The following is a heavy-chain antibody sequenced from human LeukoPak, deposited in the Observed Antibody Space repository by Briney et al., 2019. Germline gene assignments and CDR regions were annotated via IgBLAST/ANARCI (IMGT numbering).Heavy chain of an antibody. CDR3: ARINHGDYRYGMDV. CDR2: MNPNSGNT. J-gene: IGHJ6*02. Sequence: ASVKVSCKASGYTFTGYYMHWVRQAPGQGLEWMGWMNPNSGNTGYAQKFQGRVTMTRDTSISTAYMELSGLRSEDTAVYYCARINHGDYRYGMDVWGQGTTVTVSS. V-gene: IGHV1-8*02. D-gene: IGHD4-17*01. CDR1: GYTFTGYY.